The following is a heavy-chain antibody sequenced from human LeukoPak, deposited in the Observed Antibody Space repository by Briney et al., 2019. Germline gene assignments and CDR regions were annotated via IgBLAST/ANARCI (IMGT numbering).Heavy chain of an antibody. V-gene: IGHV1-8*01. CDR1: GYTFTSYD. D-gene: IGHD3-3*01. CDR2: MNPNSGNT. CDR3: ARGLFYPRFWPYYYYYYMDV. Sequence: ASVKVSCKDSGYTFTSYDINWVRQATGQGLEWMGWMNPNSGNTGYAQKFQGRVTMTRNTSISTAYMGLSSPRSEDTAVYYCARGLFYPRFWPYYYYYYMDVWGKGTTVTVSS. J-gene: IGHJ6*03.